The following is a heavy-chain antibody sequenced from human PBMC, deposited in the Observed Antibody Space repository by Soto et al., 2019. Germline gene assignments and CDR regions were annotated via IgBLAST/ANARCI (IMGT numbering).Heavy chain of an antibody. V-gene: IGHV4-59*01. D-gene: IGHD5-12*01. Sequence: QVQLQESGPGLVKPSETLSLTCTVSGGSISSYYWSWIRQPPGKGLEWIGYIYYSGSTNYNPSLKSRVTISVDTSKNQFSLKLSSVTAADTAVYYCARGDGYNWPFDYWGQGTLVTVSS. J-gene: IGHJ4*02. CDR1: GGSISSYY. CDR3: ARGDGYNWPFDY. CDR2: IYYSGST.